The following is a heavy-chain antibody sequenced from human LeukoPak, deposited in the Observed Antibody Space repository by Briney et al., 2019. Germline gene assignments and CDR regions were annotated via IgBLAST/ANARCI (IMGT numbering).Heavy chain of an antibody. Sequence: GESLRLSCAASGFTFSSYGMHWVRQAPGKGLEWVAVISYDGSNKYYADSVKGRFTISRDNSKNTLYLQMNSLRAEDTAVYYCAKLRDSSGYYYGIDYWGQGTLVTVSS. V-gene: IGHV3-30*18. CDR2: ISYDGSNK. CDR3: AKLRDSSGYYYGIDY. CDR1: GFTFSSYG. D-gene: IGHD3-22*01. J-gene: IGHJ4*02.